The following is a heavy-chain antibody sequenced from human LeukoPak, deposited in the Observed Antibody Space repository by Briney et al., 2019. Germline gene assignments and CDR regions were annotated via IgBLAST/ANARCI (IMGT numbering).Heavy chain of an antibody. V-gene: IGHV1-8*03. CDR2: MNPNSGNT. Sequence: ASVKVSCKASGYTFTSYDINWVRQATGQGLEWMGWMNPNSGNTGYAQKFQGRVTITRNTSISTAYMELSSPRSEDTAVYYCARGRGYDILTGYYIPYYYYYYYMDVWGKGTTVTVSS. D-gene: IGHD3-9*01. CDR1: GYTFTSYD. CDR3: ARGRGYDILTGYYIPYYYYYYYMDV. J-gene: IGHJ6*03.